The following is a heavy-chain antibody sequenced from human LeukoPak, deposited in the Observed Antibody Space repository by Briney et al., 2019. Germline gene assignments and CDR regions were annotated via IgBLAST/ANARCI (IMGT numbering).Heavy chain of an antibody. D-gene: IGHD2-15*01. CDR1: GYTFTDYY. CDR3: ARDCSGADCYSGNAFDI. Sequence: GASVKVSCKTSGYTFTDYYMQRVRQAPGQGLERMGWINPSDGDTKSARKFQGRVTMTRDTSISTAYLELSRLTSDDTAIYYCARDCSGADCYSGNAFDIWGQGTMVTVSS. CDR2: INPSDGDT. V-gene: IGHV1-2*02. J-gene: IGHJ3*02.